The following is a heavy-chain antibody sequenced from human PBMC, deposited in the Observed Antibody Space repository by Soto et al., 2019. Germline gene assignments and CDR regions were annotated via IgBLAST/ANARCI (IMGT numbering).Heavy chain of an antibody. V-gene: IGHV4-30-4*01. CDR2: IYYSGST. D-gene: IGHD4-4*01. CDR3: ARGRHDYSYYYFDY. CDR1: GGSISSGDYY. J-gene: IGHJ4*02. Sequence: SETLSLTCTVSGGSISSGDYYWSWIRQPPGKGLEWIGYIYYSGSTYYNPSLKSRVTISVDTSKNQFSLKLSSVTAADTAVYYCARGRHDYSYYYFDYWGQGTLVTVSS.